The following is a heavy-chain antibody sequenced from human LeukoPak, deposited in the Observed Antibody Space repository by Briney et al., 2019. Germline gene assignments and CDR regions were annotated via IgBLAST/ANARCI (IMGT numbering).Heavy chain of an antibody. V-gene: IGHV3-21*01. CDR2: ISSSSTYI. D-gene: IGHD3-10*02. CDR3: AELGITMIGGV. CDR1: GFTFSSYS. J-gene: IGHJ6*04. Sequence: GGSLRLSCAASGFTFSSYSMNWVRQAPGKGLEWVSFISSSSTYIYYADSVKGRFTISRDNAKNSLYLQMNSLRAEDTAVYYCAELGITMIGGVWGKGTTVTISS.